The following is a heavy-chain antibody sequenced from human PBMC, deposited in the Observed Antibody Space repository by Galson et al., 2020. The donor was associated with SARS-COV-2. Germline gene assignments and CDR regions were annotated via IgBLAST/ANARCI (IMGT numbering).Heavy chain of an antibody. J-gene: IGHJ5*02. Sequence: PSETLSLTCTVSGGSISSSNYYWGWIRQPPGKGLEYIGSIYYSGSPYYNPSLKSRAIVSVDASKNQFSLKLSTVTAADTAVYYCARRSDILTGYDRGWFDPWGQGTLVTVSS. D-gene: IGHD3-9*01. CDR3: ARRSDILTGYDRGWFDP. CDR1: GGSISSSNYY. V-gene: IGHV4-39*01. CDR2: IYYSGSP.